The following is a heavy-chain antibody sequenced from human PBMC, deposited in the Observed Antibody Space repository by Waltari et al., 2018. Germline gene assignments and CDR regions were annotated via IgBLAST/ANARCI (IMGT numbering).Heavy chain of an antibody. V-gene: IGHV4-59*01. CDR1: GGSISGYY. D-gene: IGHD3-16*01. CDR2: VYYTGTT. J-gene: IGHJ4*02. CDR3: ARERGYDGFDF. Sequence: QVHLQESGPGLVKPSETLSITCAVPGGSISGYYWSWIRQPPGKGLEWIGYVYYTGTTHYNPSLKSRVTMSVDTSANQFSLKLASVTAADTAVYYCARERGYDGFDFWGQGTLATVSS.